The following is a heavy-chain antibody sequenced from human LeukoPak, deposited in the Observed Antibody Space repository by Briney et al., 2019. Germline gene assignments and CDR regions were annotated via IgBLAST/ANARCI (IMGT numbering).Heavy chain of an antibody. Sequence: QTLSLTCAISGDSVSSNSASWNWIRQSPSRVLEWLGRTYYRSKLCSEDAGSVKGRITINEDTSKKHFSLQLYSVTPDDTAVYYCARDPGWEILHAFDIWGQGTMVTVSP. CDR1: GDSVSSNSAS. V-gene: IGHV6-1*01. CDR2: TYYRSKLCS. D-gene: IGHD1-26*01. J-gene: IGHJ3*02. CDR3: ARDPGWEILHAFDI.